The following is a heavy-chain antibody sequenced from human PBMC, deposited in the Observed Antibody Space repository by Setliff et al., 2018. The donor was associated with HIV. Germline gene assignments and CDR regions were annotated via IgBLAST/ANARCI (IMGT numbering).Heavy chain of an antibody. Sequence: ASVKVSCKISGYTLTEVSMHWVRQAPGQGLEWMGWINPNNGGTNYAQKFQGRVTMTRDTTITTVYMELTRLRSDNTAMFYCAVMGYCGGNSCYRTEGFDYWGQGTLVTVSS. D-gene: IGHD2-2*01. CDR3: AVMGYCGGNSCYRTEGFDY. CDR1: GYTLTEVS. J-gene: IGHJ4*02. CDR2: INPNNGGT. V-gene: IGHV1-2*02.